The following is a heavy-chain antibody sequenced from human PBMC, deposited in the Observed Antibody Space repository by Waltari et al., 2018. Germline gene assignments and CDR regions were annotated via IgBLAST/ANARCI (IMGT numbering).Heavy chain of an antibody. D-gene: IGHD3-9*01. Sequence: QVQLQESGPGLLKPSQTLSLTCPVSGGSINRGSYYWSWTRQPAGKGLEWIGRLYTSVSTNYNPSPKSRVTISVYTSKNQFSLKLSSVTAADTAVYYCARGYLDIVTGYSDVPDYWGQGTLVTVSS. CDR3: ARGYLDIVTGYSDVPDY. V-gene: IGHV4-61*02. J-gene: IGHJ4*02. CDR1: GGSINRGSYY. CDR2: LYTSVST.